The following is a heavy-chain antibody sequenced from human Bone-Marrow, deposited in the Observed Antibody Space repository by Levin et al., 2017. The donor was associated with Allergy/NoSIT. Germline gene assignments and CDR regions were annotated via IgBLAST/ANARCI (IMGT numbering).Heavy chain of an antibody. CDR3: ARPAVAGTAVWFDP. D-gene: IGHD6-19*01. CDR1: GYSFTNYW. CDR2: IYPGNSAT. V-gene: IGHV5-51*01. J-gene: IGHJ5*02. Sequence: KVSCKTSGYSFTNYWIGWVRQMPGKGLEWMGIIYPGNSATRYSPSLQGQVIISADKSISTPYLQWSSLKASDTAMYYCARPAVAGTAVWFDPWGQGTLVTVSS.